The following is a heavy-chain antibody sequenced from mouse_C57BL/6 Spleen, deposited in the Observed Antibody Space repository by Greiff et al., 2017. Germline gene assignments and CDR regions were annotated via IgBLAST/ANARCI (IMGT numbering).Heavy chain of an antibody. Sequence: QVQLQQSGPELVKPGASVKISCKASGYAFSSSWMNWVKQRPGKGLEWIGRIYPGDGDTNYNGKFKGKATLTADKSSSTAYMQRSSLTSEDSAVYFCARSKFITTVLDYWGQGTTLTVSS. CDR1: GYAFSSSW. CDR3: ARSKFITTVLDY. D-gene: IGHD1-1*01. J-gene: IGHJ2*01. V-gene: IGHV1-82*01. CDR2: IYPGDGDT.